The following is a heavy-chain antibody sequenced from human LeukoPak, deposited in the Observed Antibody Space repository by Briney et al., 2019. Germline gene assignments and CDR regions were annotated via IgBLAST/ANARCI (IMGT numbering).Heavy chain of an antibody. CDR3: AKVGGSGWYLDY. CDR1: GFTFSSYE. J-gene: IGHJ4*02. V-gene: IGHV3-48*03. D-gene: IGHD6-19*01. CDR2: ISSSGSTI. Sequence: PGGSLRLSCAASGFTFSSYEMNWVRQAPGKGLEWVSYISSSGSTIYYADSVKGRFTISRDNSKNTLYLQMNSLRAEDTAVYYCAKVGGSGWYLDYWGQGTLVTVSS.